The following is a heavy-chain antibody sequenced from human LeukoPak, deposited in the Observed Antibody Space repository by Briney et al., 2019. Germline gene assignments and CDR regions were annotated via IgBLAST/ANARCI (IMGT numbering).Heavy chain of an antibody. J-gene: IGHJ3*02. V-gene: IGHV1-8*01. D-gene: IGHD3-10*01. CDR2: MNPNSGTT. CDR1: GYTFTSYD. Sequence: ASVKVSCKASGYTFTSYDINWVRQATGQGLEWMGWMNPNSGTTGYAQKFQGRVTMTRNTSISTAYKELSSLRSEDTAVYYCARGFYGSGSYYNGAFDIWGQGTMVTVSS. CDR3: ARGFYGSGSYYNGAFDI.